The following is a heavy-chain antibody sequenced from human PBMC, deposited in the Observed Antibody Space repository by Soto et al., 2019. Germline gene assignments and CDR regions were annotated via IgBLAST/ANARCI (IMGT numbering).Heavy chain of an antibody. CDR3: ARDHYGDYGGYYYYYGMDV. CDR1: GGSISSGGYY. Sequence: PSETLSLTCTVSGGSISSGGYYWSWIRQHPGKGLEWIGYIYYSGSTYYNPSLKSRVTISVDTSKYQFSLKLSSVTAADTAVYYCARDHYGDYGGYYYYYGMDVWGQGTTVTVSS. D-gene: IGHD4-17*01. V-gene: IGHV4-31*03. J-gene: IGHJ6*02. CDR2: IYYSGST.